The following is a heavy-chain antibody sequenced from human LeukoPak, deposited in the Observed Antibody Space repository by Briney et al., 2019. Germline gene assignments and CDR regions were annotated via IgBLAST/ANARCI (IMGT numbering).Heavy chain of an antibody. CDR3: ARDEITMIVDY. Sequence: GGSLRLSCAASGLTFSSHWMHWVRQAPGKGLVWVSRITNDGSSTTYADSVKGRFTISRDNAKNSLYLQMNSLRAEDTAVYYCARDEITMIVDYWGQGTLVTVSS. J-gene: IGHJ4*02. V-gene: IGHV3-74*01. D-gene: IGHD3-22*01. CDR2: ITNDGSST. CDR1: GLTFSSHW.